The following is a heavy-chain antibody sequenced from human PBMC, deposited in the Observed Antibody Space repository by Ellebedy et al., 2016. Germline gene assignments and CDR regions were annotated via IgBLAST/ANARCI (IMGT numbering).Heavy chain of an antibody. CDR3: ARETVAGNWFNP. V-gene: IGHV1-69*06. CDR1: GYTFTSYD. D-gene: IGHD6-19*01. J-gene: IGHJ5*02. Sequence: SVKVSXXASGYTFTSYDINWVRQAPGQGLEWMGGIIPIFGTANYAQKFQGRVTITADKSTSTAYMELSSLRSEDTAVYYCARETVAGNWFNPWGQGTLVTVSS. CDR2: IIPIFGTA.